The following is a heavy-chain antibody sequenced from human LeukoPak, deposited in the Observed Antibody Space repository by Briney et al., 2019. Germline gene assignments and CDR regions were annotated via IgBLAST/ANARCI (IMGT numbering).Heavy chain of an antibody. V-gene: IGHV6-1*01. CDR1: GDSVSSNSAA. D-gene: IGHD1-26*01. J-gene: IGHJ4*02. CDR3: ARAETYSGRIFDF. Sequence: SQTLSLTFAISGDSVSSNSAAWNWIRQSPSRGLEWLGRTYYRSKGYNEYALFMQGRISIDPDTSKNQFPLQLKTVTPEDTAIYYCARAETYSGRIFDFWGQGALVTVSS. CDR2: TYYRSKGYN.